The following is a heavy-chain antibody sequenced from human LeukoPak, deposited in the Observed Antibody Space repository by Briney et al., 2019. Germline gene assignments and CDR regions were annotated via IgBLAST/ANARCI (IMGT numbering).Heavy chain of an antibody. J-gene: IGHJ4*02. D-gene: IGHD3-10*01. V-gene: IGHV3-9*01. CDR3: AKSLVRGAFEY. Sequence: GGSLRLSCAASGFTFDDYAMHWVRQAPGEGLEWVSGISWNSGSIGYADSVKGRFTISRDNAKNSLYLQMNSLRAEDTALYYCAKSLVRGAFEYWGQGTLVTVSS. CDR2: ISWNSGSI. CDR1: GFTFDDYA.